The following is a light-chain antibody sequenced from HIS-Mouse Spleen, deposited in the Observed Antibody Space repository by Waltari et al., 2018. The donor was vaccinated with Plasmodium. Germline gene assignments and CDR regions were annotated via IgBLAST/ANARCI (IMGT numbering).Light chain of an antibody. CDR3: QQRYSTWT. CDR1: QSISSY. Sequence: DIQMTQSPSSLSASVGHRVTITCRASQSISSYLNWYQQKPGKAPKLLIYAASSLQSGVPSRFSGSGSGTDFTLTISSLQPEDFATYYCQQRYSTWTFGQGTKVEIK. J-gene: IGKJ1*01. CDR2: AAS. V-gene: IGKV1-39*01.